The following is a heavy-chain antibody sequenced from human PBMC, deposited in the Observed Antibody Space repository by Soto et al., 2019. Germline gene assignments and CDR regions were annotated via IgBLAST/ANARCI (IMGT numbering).Heavy chain of an antibody. D-gene: IGHD5-18*01. V-gene: IGHV3-15*07. J-gene: IGHJ3*02. CDR1: GFTFSNAW. CDR2: IKSKTDGGTT. Sequence: EVQLVESGGGLVKPGGSLRLSCAASGFTFSNAWMNWVRQAPGKGLEWVGRIKSKTDGGTTDYAAPVKGRFTISRDDSKNTLYLQMNSLKTEDTAVYYCTTAWGYNSDGAFDIWGQGTMVTVSS. CDR3: TTAWGYNSDGAFDI.